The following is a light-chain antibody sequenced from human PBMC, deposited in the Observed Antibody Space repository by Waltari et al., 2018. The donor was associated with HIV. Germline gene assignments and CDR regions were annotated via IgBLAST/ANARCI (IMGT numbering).Light chain of an antibody. CDR1: SSNIGADYH. Sequence: QSVLTQPPSVSGAAGQRVTISCTGSSSNIGADYHVNWYQQLPGTAPKLLIYGYNNRPSGVPDRFSGSKSGTSASLAITGLQAEDEADYYCHSYDSSLDGWVFGGGTKLTVL. V-gene: IGLV1-40*01. CDR3: HSYDSSLDGWV. J-gene: IGLJ3*02. CDR2: GYN.